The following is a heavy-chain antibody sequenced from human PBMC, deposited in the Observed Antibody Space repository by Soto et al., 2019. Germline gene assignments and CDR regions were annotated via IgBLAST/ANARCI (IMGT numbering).Heavy chain of an antibody. CDR3: ARLTYSSGWLSYYYYGMDV. J-gene: IGHJ6*02. CDR1: GYTFTSYG. V-gene: IGHV1-18*04. Sequence: ASVTVSCKASGYTFTSYGISWVRQAPGQGLEWMGWISAYNGNTNYAQKLQGRVTMTTDTSTSTAYMELRSLRSDDTAVYYCARLTYSSGWLSYYYYGMDVWGQGTTVTVSS. CDR2: ISAYNGNT. D-gene: IGHD6-19*01.